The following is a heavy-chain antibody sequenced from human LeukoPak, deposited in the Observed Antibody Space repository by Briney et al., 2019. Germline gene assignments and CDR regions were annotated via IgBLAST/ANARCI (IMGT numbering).Heavy chain of an antibody. D-gene: IGHD3-22*01. Sequence: ASVKVSCKASGYTFTSYDINWVRQATGQGLEWMGWINTNTGNPTYAQGFTGRFVFSLDTSVSTAYLQISSLKAEDTAVYYCARGEKYYYDSSGYYSLDYWGQGTLVTVSS. J-gene: IGHJ4*02. CDR1: GYTFTSYD. CDR3: ARGEKYYYDSSGYYSLDY. V-gene: IGHV7-4-1*02. CDR2: INTNTGNP.